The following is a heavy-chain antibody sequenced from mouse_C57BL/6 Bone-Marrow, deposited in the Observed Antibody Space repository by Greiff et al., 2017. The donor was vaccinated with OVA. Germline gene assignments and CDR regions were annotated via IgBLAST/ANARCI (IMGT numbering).Heavy chain of an antibody. CDR2: IDPSDSYT. D-gene: IGHD2-2*01. J-gene: IGHJ2*01. CDR3: ARVTTGYFDY. V-gene: IGHV1-69*01. CDR1: GYTFTSYW. Sequence: QVQLQQPGAELVMPGASVKLSCKASGYTFTSYWMHWVKQRPGQGLEWIGEIDPSDSYTNYNQKFKGKSTLTVDKSSSTAYMQLSSLTSEDSEFYYCARVTTGYFDYWGQGTTLTVSA.